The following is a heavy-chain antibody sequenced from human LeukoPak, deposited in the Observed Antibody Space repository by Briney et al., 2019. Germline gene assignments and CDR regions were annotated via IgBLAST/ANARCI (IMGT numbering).Heavy chain of an antibody. V-gene: IGHV1-58*02. D-gene: IGHD5-18*01. CDR1: GFTFTSSA. J-gene: IGHJ4*02. CDR3: AAALYTAMGSFDY. Sequence: SVKVSCKASGFTFTSSAMQWVRQARGQRLEWIGWIVVGSGNTNYAQKLQERVTITRDMSTSTAYMELSSLRSEDTAVYYCAAALYTAMGSFDYWGQGTLVTVSS. CDR2: IVVGSGNT.